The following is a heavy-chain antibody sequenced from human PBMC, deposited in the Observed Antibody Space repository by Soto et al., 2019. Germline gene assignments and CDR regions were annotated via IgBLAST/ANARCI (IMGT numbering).Heavy chain of an antibody. CDR1: GFTFSSYS. J-gene: IGHJ4*02. CDR2: ISSSSSYI. CDR3: AREGRLRYGMQPFTDY. D-gene: IGHD3-9*01. V-gene: IGHV3-21*01. Sequence: GGSLRLSCAASGFTFSSYSMNWVRQAPGKGLEWVSSISSSSSYIYYADSVKGRFTISRDNAKNSLYLQMNSLRAEDTAVYYCAREGRLRYGMQPFTDYWGQGTLVTVSS.